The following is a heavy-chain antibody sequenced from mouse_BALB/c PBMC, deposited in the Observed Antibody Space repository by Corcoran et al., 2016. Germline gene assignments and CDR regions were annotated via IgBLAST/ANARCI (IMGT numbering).Heavy chain of an antibody. J-gene: IGHJ4*01. V-gene: IGHV1S136*01. CDR3: ARRGIGNYDSYAMDY. Sequence: EAQLQQSGPELVKPGASVKMSCKASGYTFTSYVMHWVKQKPGQGLEWIGYINPYNDGTKYNEKFKGKATLTSDKSSSTAYMELSSLTSEDSAVYYCARRGIGNYDSYAMDYWGQGTSVTVSS. CDR2: INPYNDGT. CDR1: GYTFTSYV. D-gene: IGHD2-1*01.